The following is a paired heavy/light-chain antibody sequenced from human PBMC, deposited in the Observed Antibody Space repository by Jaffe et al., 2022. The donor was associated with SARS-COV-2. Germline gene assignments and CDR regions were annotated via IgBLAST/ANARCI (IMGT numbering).Heavy chain of an antibody. CDR2: LKQDGSEE. D-gene: IGHD2-15*01. CDR3: TRGGFPGGFDM. J-gene: IGHJ3*02. CDR1: GFSLNSAW. Sequence: EVQLVESGGGSVQAGGSLRLSCVVSGFSLNSAWMGWVRQASGKGLEWLAILKQDGSEEYSVDITEGRFTMSSDNVKNSLHLQMSRLRVEDTAVYYCTRGGFPGGFDMWGQGAMVTVSS. V-gene: IGHV3-7*01.
Light chain of an antibody. Sequence: QSALTQPPSASGSLGQSVAISCTGTGSDVGGYNYVSWYQQHPGKAPKLMIYEVTKRPSGVPDRFSGSKSGNTASLTVSGLQAEDEADYYCCSYAGSNNFPYVFGTGTWVTVL. CDR2: EVT. J-gene: IGLJ1*01. V-gene: IGLV2-8*01. CDR3: CSYAGSNNFPYV. CDR1: GSDVGGYNY.